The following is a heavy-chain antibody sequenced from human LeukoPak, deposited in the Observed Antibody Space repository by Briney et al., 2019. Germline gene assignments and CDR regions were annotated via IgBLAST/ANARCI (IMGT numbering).Heavy chain of an antibody. Sequence: PGRSLRLSCAASGFTFSSYGMHWVRQAPGKGLEWVAVIANDGRDKKYADSVQGRFTISRDNSKNTLYLQMNSLRAEDTAVYYCAKDRKLGPADYYFDFWGQGTTVTVSS. CDR3: AKDRKLGPADYYFDF. D-gene: IGHD7-27*01. CDR1: GFTFSSYG. V-gene: IGHV3-30*18. J-gene: IGHJ4*03. CDR2: IANDGRDK.